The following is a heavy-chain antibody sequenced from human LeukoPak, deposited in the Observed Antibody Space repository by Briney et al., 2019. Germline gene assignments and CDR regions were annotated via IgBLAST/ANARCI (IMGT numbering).Heavy chain of an antibody. V-gene: IGHV4-59*08. CDR1: GGSISSYY. J-gene: IGHJ4*02. D-gene: IGHD1-26*01. CDR2: IYYSGST. Sequence: SETLSLTCTVSGGSISSYYWGWIWQTPGKGLEWIGYIYYSGSTNYNPSLKSRVTISVDTSKNQFSLKLSSVTAADTAVYFCARHGASGSYLYYFDYWGQGTLVTVSS. CDR3: ARHGASGSYLYYFDY.